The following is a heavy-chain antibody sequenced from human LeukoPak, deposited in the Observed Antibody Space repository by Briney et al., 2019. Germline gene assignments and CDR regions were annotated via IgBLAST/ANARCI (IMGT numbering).Heavy chain of an antibody. V-gene: IGHV1-69*05. CDR1: GGTFSSYA. CDR3: AGSSGYYRDAFDI. D-gene: IGHD3-22*01. CDR2: IIPIYGTA. J-gene: IGHJ3*02. Sequence: SVKVSCKASGGTFSSYAISWVRQAPGQGLEWMGRIIPIYGTAIYAQKFQGRVTITTDESTSTAYMELSSLRSEDTAVYYCAGSSGYYRDAFDIWGQGTMVTVSS.